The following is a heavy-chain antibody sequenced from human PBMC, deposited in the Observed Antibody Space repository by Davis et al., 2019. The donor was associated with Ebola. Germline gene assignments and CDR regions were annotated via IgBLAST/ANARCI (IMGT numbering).Heavy chain of an antibody. J-gene: IGHJ4*02. V-gene: IGHV4-59*01. CDR3: ARYRLGSSWTHVDY. CDR1: GGSISSYY. CDR2: IYYSGST. D-gene: IGHD6-13*01. Sequence: PSETLSLTCTVSGGSISSYYWSWIRQPPGKGLEWIGYIYYSGSTNYNPSLKSRVTISVDTSKNQFSLKLSSVTAADTAVYYCARYRLGSSWTHVDYWGQGTLVTVSS.